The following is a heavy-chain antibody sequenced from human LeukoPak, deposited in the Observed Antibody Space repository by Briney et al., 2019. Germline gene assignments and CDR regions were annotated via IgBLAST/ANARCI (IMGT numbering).Heavy chain of an antibody. CDR1: GGSISSTSYY. Sequence: SETLSPTCTVSGGSISSTSYYWGWIRQPPGKGLEWIGTIYYSGSTYYNPSLKSRVTISVDTSKNQFSLKVSSVTAADTAVYYCARSGDYYDSAGYYRLFDYWGQGSLVTVSS. CDR2: IYYSGST. V-gene: IGHV4-39*01. D-gene: IGHD3-22*01. J-gene: IGHJ4*02. CDR3: ARSGDYYDSAGYYRLFDY.